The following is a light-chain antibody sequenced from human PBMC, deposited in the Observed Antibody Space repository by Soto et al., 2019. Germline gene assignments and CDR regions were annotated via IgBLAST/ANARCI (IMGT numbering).Light chain of an antibody. CDR3: QQYDVSPPIT. V-gene: IGKV1-39*01. CDR2: GIS. Sequence: DIQLIQSPSSLSASVVDRVTITCLANEKMTRYLNWYQQKPGKAPKLLIYGISSRANGIPDRFSGSGSGTDFTLTISRLEPEDYAVYYCQQYDVSPPITFGQGTKVDIK. J-gene: IGKJ1*01. CDR1: EKMTRY.